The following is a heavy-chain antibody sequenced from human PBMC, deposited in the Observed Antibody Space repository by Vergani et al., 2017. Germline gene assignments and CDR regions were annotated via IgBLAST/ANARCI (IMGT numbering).Heavy chain of an antibody. CDR3: ARDRGRLLEWLGRARPQTFGMDV. Sequence: QLQLQESGPGLVKPSETLSLTCTVSGGSISSSSYYWGWIRQPPGKGLEWIGSIYYSGSTYYNPSLKSRVTISVDTSKNQFSLKLSSVTAAATAVYYCARDRGRLLEWLGRARPQTFGMDVWGQGTTVTVSS. CDR2: IYYSGST. D-gene: IGHD3-3*01. V-gene: IGHV4-39*07. J-gene: IGHJ6*02. CDR1: GGSISSSSYY.